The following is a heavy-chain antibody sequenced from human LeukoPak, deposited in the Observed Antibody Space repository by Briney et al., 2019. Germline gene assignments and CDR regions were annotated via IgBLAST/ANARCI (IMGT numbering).Heavy chain of an antibody. CDR2: IWHSGST. J-gene: IGHJ4*02. Sequence: SGTLSLTCAVSGGSISSSNWWTWVRQPPGKGLEWIGEIWHSGSTNYNPSLKSRVTMSVDKSKNQFSLKLSSVTAADTAVYYCAREIVGGFNPGAYWGQGTLVTVSS. D-gene: IGHD1-14*01. CDR1: GGSISSSNW. CDR3: AREIVGGFNPGAY. V-gene: IGHV4-4*02.